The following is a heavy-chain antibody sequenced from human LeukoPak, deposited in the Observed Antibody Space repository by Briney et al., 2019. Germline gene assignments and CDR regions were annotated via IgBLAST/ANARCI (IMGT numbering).Heavy chain of an antibody. Sequence: SETLSLTCSVSGVSITNYYWAWIRQPAGKGLEWIGRIYISGSTNYNPSLKSRVSISIDKTNNQFSLKLRSVTAADTAVYYCARDYLVGAPLDSWGQGTLATVSS. CDR2: IYISGST. CDR3: ARDYLVGAPLDS. J-gene: IGHJ4*02. CDR1: GVSITNYY. V-gene: IGHV4-4*07. D-gene: IGHD1-26*01.